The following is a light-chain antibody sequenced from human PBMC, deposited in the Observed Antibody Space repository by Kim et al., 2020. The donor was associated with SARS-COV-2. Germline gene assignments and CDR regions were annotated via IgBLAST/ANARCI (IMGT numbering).Light chain of an antibody. V-gene: IGKV3-15*01. Sequence: VSPGERATLSCRASQSVSNNLAWYQQKPGQPTRLLIYGASTRATGIPARFSGGGSGTEFTLTISSLQSEDFAVYYCQHYNNWPSFGQGTRMEIK. CDR2: GAS. J-gene: IGKJ5*01. CDR3: QHYNNWPS. CDR1: QSVSNN.